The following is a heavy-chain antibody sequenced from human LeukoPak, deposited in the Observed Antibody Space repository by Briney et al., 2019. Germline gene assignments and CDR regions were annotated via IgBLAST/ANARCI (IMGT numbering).Heavy chain of an antibody. CDR1: GYTFTSYN. CDR2: INPSGGST. J-gene: IGHJ4*02. Sequence: ASVKVSCKASGYTFTSYNMHWVRQAPGQGLEWMGIINPSGGSTGYAQKFQGRVTMTWDTSTTTVYMELSSLKSEDTAVYYCAGGRPSYSTSWYVYWGQGTLVTVSS. CDR3: AGGRPSYSTSWYVY. D-gene: IGHD6-13*01. V-gene: IGHV1-46*01.